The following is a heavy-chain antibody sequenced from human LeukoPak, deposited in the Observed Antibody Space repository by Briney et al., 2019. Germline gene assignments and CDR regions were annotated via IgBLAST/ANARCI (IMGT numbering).Heavy chain of an antibody. Sequence: ASVKVSCKASGYTFTSYYMHWVRQAPEQGLEWMGIINPSGGSTSYAQKFQGRVTMTRDTSTSTVYMELSSLRSEDTAVYYCARESTHYYGSGSYYRTTPSELDYWGQGTLVTVSS. CDR1: GYTFTSYY. J-gene: IGHJ4*02. V-gene: IGHV1-46*01. CDR3: ARESTHYYGSGSYYRTTPSELDY. D-gene: IGHD3-10*01. CDR2: INPSGGST.